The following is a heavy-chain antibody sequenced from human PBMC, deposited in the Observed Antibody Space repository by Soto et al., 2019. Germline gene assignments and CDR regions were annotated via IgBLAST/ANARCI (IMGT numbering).Heavy chain of an antibody. V-gene: IGHV3-21*01. CDR1: GFTFSSYS. J-gene: IGHJ6*01. CDR2: ISSSSSYI. CDR3: ARDKVRSLDAFGVVRVATRMGV. D-gene: IGHD3-3*01. Sequence: PGGSLRLSCAASGFTFSSYSMNWVRQAPGKGLEWVSSISSSSSYIYYADSVKGRFTISRDNAKNSLYLQMNSLRAEDTAVYYCARDKVRSLDAFGVVRVATRMGVWGQGTTVTVSS.